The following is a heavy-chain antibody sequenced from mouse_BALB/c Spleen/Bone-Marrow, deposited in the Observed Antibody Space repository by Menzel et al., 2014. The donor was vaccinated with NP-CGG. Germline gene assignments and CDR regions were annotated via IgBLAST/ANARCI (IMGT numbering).Heavy chain of an antibody. CDR3: ARYDGYSDY. Sequence: QVRLKQSGAELVRPGTSVKVSCKASGYAFTDYLMEWLKQRPGQGLEWIGVINPGSGSTNYNEKFKDKATLTADKSTSTAYMQLSSLTSDDSAVYFCARYDGYSDYWGQGTILTVSS. CDR2: INPGSGST. D-gene: IGHD2-3*01. J-gene: IGHJ2*01. CDR1: GYAFTDYL. V-gene: IGHV1-54*01.